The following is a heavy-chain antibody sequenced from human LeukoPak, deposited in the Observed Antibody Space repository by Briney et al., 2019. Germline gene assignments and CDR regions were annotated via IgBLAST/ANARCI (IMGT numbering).Heavy chain of an antibody. V-gene: IGHV4-59*01. CDR3: VRVLEGGWFDP. CDR1: GDSFSYFY. CDR2: IYNSGST. Sequence: SETLSLTCTVSGDSFSYFYWSWIRQPSGKGLEWIGYIYNSGSTSYNPSLRSRVTISLDTSKNQFSLKLSSVTAADTAVYYCVRVLEGGWFDPWGQGTLVTVSS. J-gene: IGHJ5*02. D-gene: IGHD1-26*01.